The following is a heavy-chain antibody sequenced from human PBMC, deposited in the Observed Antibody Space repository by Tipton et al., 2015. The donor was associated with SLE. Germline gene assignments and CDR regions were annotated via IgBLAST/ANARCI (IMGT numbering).Heavy chain of an antibody. D-gene: IGHD4-23*01. CDR3: ARDQGADYGGNSDAFEI. CDR1: GGSISSGSYW. CDR2: TYSSGIT. Sequence: GLVKPSHTLSLTCTVSGGSISSGSYWWTWIRQPAGKGLEWIGRTYSSGITKYNPSLKGRVTISVDTSKNQFSLNLSSVTAADTAVYYCARDQGADYGGNSDAFEIWGQGTMVTVSS. V-gene: IGHV4-61*02. J-gene: IGHJ3*02.